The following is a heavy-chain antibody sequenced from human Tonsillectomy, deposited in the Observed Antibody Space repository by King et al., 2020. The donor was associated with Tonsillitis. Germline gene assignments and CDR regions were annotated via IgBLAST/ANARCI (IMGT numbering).Heavy chain of an antibody. CDR2: IDPSDSYT. V-gene: IGHV5-10-1*03. J-gene: IGHJ6*02. Sequence: DGQLVQSGAEVKKPGESLRISCKSSGYSFTSYWITWVRQMPGKGLECMGRIDPSDSYTSYSPSFQGRVTISADKSIGTVYLQWSSLEASDTAMYYCARHLDIVAVVVEPDFYGMDVWGQGTTVTVSS. CDR3: ARHLDIVAVVVEPDFYGMDV. CDR1: GYSFTSYW. D-gene: IGHD2-15*01.